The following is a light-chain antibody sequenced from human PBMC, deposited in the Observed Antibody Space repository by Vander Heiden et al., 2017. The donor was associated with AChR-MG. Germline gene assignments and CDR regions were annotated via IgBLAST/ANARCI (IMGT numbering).Light chain of an antibody. CDR3: QAWDGAAVV. CDR1: ELVKKH. CDR2: EDT. Sequence: SFYLLQPPSVSLSPGQTASLPCSGAELVKKHVCWYQLKPGQSPVQVIYEDTERPSGIPERFSGSKSGKTATLTISGTQAIDEADYYCQAWDGAAVVFGGGTKLTVL. J-gene: IGLJ2*01. V-gene: IGLV3-1*01.